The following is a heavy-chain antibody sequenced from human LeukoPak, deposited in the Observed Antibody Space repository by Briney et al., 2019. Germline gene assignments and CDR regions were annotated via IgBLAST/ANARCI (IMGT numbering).Heavy chain of an antibody. CDR3: ARDYYDSSAYRHDAFDI. Sequence: PGGSLRLSCAASEFTVSSNYMSWVRQAPGKGLEWVSVIYSGGSTYYADSVKGRFTISRDNSKNTLYLQMNSLRAEDTAVYYCARDYYDSSAYRHDAFDIWGQGTMVTVSS. CDR1: EFTVSSNY. V-gene: IGHV3-53*01. CDR2: IYSGGST. J-gene: IGHJ3*02. D-gene: IGHD3-22*01.